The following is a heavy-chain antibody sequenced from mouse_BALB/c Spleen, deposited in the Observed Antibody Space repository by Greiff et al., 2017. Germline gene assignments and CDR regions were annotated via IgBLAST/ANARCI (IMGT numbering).Heavy chain of an antibody. CDR3: ARSLHYYGSSYMFAY. CDR1: GYTFSSYW. D-gene: IGHD1-1*01. V-gene: IGHV1-9*01. Sequence: QVQLQQSGAELMKPGASVKISCKATGYTFSSYWIEWVKQRPGHGLEWIGEILPGSGSTNYNEKFKGKATFTADTSSNTAYMQLSSLTSEDSAVYYCARSLHYYGSSYMFAYWGQGTLVTVSA. CDR2: ILPGSGST. J-gene: IGHJ3*01.